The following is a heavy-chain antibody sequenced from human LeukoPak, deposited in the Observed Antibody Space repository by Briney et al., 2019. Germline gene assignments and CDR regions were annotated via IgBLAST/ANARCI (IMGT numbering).Heavy chain of an antibody. D-gene: IGHD2-2*01. CDR2: IYTSGST. V-gene: IGHV4-4*07. Sequence: KPSETLSLTCTVSGGSISSYYWSWIRQPAGKGLEWIGRIYTSGSTNYNPSLKSRVTMSVDTSKNQFSLKLSSVTAADTAVYYCARLVVVPAAMEYYFDYWGQGTLVTVSS. CDR3: ARLVVVPAAMEYYFDY. J-gene: IGHJ4*02. CDR1: GGSISSYY.